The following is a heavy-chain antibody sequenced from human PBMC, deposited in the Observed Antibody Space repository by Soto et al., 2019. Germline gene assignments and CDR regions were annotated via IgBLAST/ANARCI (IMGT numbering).Heavy chain of an antibody. D-gene: IGHD3-16*01. V-gene: IGHV3-30*18. Sequence: QVELVESGGGVVQPGRSLRLSCAASGFTFSSYGMHWFRQAPGKGLEWVAVISHDGSRKYYVDSLKGRFTISRDNSKNTLNLQMDSLRPDDTAVYYCAKESGPMGDFLWGQGTLVTVSS. J-gene: IGHJ4*02. CDR1: GFTFSSYG. CDR2: ISHDGSRK. CDR3: AKESGPMGDFL.